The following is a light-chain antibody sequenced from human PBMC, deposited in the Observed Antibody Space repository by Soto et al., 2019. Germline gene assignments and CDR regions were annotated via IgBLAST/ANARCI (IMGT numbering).Light chain of an antibody. CDR2: GAS. CDR3: QQYCSSPMYT. J-gene: IGKJ2*01. Sequence: EIVLTQSPGTLSLSPGERATLSCRASQSVSSSYLAWYQQKPGQAPRLLIYGASGRATGIPDRFSGSGSGTDFTLTISRLEPEDLAVYYCQQYCSSPMYTFGQGPKLEIK. V-gene: IGKV3-20*01. CDR1: QSVSSSY.